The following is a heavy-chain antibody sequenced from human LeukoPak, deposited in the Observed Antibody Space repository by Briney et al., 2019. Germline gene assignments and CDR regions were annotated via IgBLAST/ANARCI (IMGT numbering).Heavy chain of an antibody. CDR3: AVTGQFDY. J-gene: IGHJ4*02. Sequence: PGGSLRPSCAASGFTFSSYAMSWVCQAPGKGLERVSTITKNSAVSTYYADSVKGRFTISRDNSKNTLDVQMNSLRAEDTAVYYCAVTGQFDYWGQGTLVTVSS. CDR1: GFTFSSYA. V-gene: IGHV3-23*01. CDR2: ITKNSAVST.